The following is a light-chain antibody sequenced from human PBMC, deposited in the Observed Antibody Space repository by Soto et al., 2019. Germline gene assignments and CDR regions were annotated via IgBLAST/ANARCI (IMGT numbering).Light chain of an antibody. Sequence: QAVVTQPPSVSGAPGQRVTISCTGTSSNIGTGYEVHWYQQLPGTAPKLLIYDNYKRPSGVPDRFSGSKSGTSASLAITGLQAEDEADYYCQSNDRGLGGVIFGGGTKVTVL. CDR1: SSNIGTGYE. CDR3: QSNDRGLGGVI. CDR2: DNY. V-gene: IGLV1-40*01. J-gene: IGLJ2*01.